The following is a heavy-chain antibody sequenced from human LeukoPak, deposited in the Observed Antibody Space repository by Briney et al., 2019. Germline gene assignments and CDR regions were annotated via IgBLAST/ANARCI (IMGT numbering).Heavy chain of an antibody. CDR1: GFPFSGND. CDR3: AKDFSWWVTVDY. J-gene: IGHJ4*02. Sequence: GGSLRLSCAASGFPFSGNDMSWVRQVPGRGLEWVSGVGGDERTHYADFVRGRLTISRDNARKTVFLQMNSLTVEDAGVYYCAKDFSWWVTVDYWGQGVLVTVAS. CDR2: VGGDERT. V-gene: IGHV3-23*01. D-gene: IGHD2-21*02.